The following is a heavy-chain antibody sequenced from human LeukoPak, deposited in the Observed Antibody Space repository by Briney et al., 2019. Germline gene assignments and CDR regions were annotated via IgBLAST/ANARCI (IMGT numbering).Heavy chain of an antibody. J-gene: IGHJ4*02. CDR1: GFMFSSNW. V-gene: IGHV3-7*03. D-gene: IGHD5-24*01. CDR2: IKEDGTET. CDR3: AKEGRSLQTY. Sequence: GGSLRLSCAASGFMFSSNWISWVRLAPGKGLEWVANIKEDGTETYYVDSVKGRFTISRDNAKNSLYLQMNSLRVEDTAVYYCAKEGRSLQTYWGQGTLVTVSS.